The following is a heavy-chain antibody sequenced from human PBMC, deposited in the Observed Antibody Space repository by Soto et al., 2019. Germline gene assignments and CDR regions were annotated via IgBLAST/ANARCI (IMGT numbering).Heavy chain of an antibody. CDR1: GFAFTSSA. D-gene: IGHD2-21*02. V-gene: IGHV1-58*01. Sequence: SVKVSCKASGFAFTSSAVQWVRQARGQRLEWIGWIVVGSGNTNYAQKFQERVTITRDMSTSTAYMELSSLRSEDTAVYYCAAVAYCGGDCYSNAFDIWGQGTMVTVSS. CDR3: AAVAYCGGDCYSNAFDI. J-gene: IGHJ3*02. CDR2: IVVGSGNT.